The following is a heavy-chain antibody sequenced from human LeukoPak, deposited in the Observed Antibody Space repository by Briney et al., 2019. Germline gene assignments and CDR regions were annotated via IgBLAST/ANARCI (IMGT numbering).Heavy chain of an antibody. Sequence: GGSLRLSCAASGFTFSSYAMHWVRQAPGKGLEWVAVISYDGSNKYYADSVKGRFTISRDNSKNTLYLQMNSLRAEDTAVYYCARDGGSSSWYFDYWGQGTLVTVSS. V-gene: IGHV3-30*04. J-gene: IGHJ4*02. D-gene: IGHD6-13*01. CDR3: ARDGGSSSWYFDY. CDR2: ISYDGSNK. CDR1: GFTFSSYA.